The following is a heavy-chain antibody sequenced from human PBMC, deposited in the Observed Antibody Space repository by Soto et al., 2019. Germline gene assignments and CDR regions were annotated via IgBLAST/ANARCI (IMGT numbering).Heavy chain of an antibody. CDR1: GGSLSTYY. CDR3: ARTRITSTAATFDP. J-gene: IGHJ5*02. D-gene: IGHD1-20*01. V-gene: IGHV4-59*01. Sequence: PSETLSLTCTVSGGSLSTYYWSWIRQPPGKGLEWIVYMSYSGSSNYNPSLKSRVTMSVDTSKNQVSLKLSSVTAADTAVYYCARTRITSTAATFDPWGQGILVTVSS. CDR2: MSYSGSS.